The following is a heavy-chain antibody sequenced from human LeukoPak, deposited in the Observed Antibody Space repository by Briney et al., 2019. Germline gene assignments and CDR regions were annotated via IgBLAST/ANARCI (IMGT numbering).Heavy chain of an antibody. D-gene: IGHD3-16*02. CDR3: ARQLITFGGVIVLPAIEFDY. V-gene: IGHV3-21*01. Sequence: GGSLRLSCAASGFTFSSYSMNWVRQAPGKGLEWVSSISSSSSYIYYADSVKGRFTISRDNAKNSLYPQMNSLRAEDTAVYYCARQLITFGGVIVLPAIEFDYWGQGTLVTVSS. CDR1: GFTFSSYS. CDR2: ISSSSSYI. J-gene: IGHJ4*02.